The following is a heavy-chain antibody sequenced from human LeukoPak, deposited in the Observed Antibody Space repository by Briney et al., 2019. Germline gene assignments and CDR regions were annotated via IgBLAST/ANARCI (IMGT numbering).Heavy chain of an antibody. Sequence: VASVKVPCKASGGTFSSYAISWVRQAPGQGLEWMGGIIPIFGTANYAQKFQGRVTITTDESTSTAYMELSSLRSEDTAVYYCASHCSSTSCSNGEYYYYYMDVWGKGTTVTVSS. D-gene: IGHD2-2*01. CDR1: GGTFSSYA. V-gene: IGHV1-69*05. J-gene: IGHJ6*03. CDR3: ASHCSSTSCSNGEYYYYYMDV. CDR2: IIPIFGTA.